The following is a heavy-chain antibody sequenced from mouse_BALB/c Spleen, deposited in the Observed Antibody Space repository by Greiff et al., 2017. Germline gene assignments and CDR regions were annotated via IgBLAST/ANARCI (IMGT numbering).Heavy chain of an antibody. V-gene: IGHV5-9-3*01. CDR3: ARGIITTVEFAY. CDR2: ISSGGSYT. Sequence: EVKLMESGGGLVKPGGSLKLSCAASGFTFSSYAMSWVRQTPEKRLEWVATISSGGSYTYYPDSVKGRFTISRDNAKNTLYLQMSSLRSEDTAMYYCARGIITTVEFAYWGQGTLVTVSA. J-gene: IGHJ3*01. CDR1: GFTFSSYA. D-gene: IGHD1-1*01.